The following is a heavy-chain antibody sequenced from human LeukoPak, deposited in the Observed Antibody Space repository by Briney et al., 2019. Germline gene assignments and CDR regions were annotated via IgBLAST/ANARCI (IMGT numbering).Heavy chain of an antibody. J-gene: IGHJ6*03. V-gene: IGHV4-34*01. CDR3: ARRLGRKFGERFYYYHYMDV. Sequence: GSLRLSCTASGFIFSSYGMHWVRQPPGKGLEWIGEINHSGSTNYNPSLKSRVTISVDTSKNQFSLKLSSVTAADTAVYYCARRLGRKFGERFYYYHYMDVWGKGTTVTISS. CDR1: GFIFSSYG. CDR2: INHSGST. D-gene: IGHD3-10*01.